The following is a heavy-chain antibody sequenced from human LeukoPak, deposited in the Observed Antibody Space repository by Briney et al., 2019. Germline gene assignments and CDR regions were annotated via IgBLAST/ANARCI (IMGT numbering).Heavy chain of an antibody. CDR3: YCRDDLPA. CDR2: VDANGRTT. D-gene: IGHD5-24*01. CDR1: GFTVTHYA. Sequence: PGGSPRLSCSASGFTVTHYAMHWVRQAPGKGLEYVSAVDANGRTTYYADSVKGRFTISRDDSKNTLYLHMSSLRPEDTAIYYCYCRDDLPAWGQGTLVTISS. J-gene: IGHJ5*02. V-gene: IGHV3-64D*06.